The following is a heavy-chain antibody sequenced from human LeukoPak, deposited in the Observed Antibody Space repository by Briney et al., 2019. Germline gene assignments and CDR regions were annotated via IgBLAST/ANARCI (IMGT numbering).Heavy chain of an antibody. V-gene: IGHV3-30*02. J-gene: IGHJ6*04. CDR2: IRYDGSNK. D-gene: IGHD3-3*01. CDR3: AKVRERMDV. Sequence: GGSLRLSCAASGFSVSSNYMSWVRQAPGKGLEWVAFIRYDGSNKYYADSVKGRFTISRDNSKNTLYLQMNSLRAEDTAVYYCAKVRERMDVWGKGTTVTVSS. CDR1: GFSVSSNY.